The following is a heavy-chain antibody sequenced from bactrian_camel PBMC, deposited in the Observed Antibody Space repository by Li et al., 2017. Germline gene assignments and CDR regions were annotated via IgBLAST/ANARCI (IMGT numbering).Heavy chain of an antibody. J-gene: IGHJ4*01. D-gene: IGHD2*01. Sequence: DVQLVESGGEVVQVGESLKLSCKGSGFAISNYDMRWVRQAPGKGLEWVSSSSSGALSLVYADSVKGRFTISRDNAKNTVYLQMNRLKPEDTAVYYCATGTGTRYNGKKRSNRRPPGQGTQVTVS. V-gene: IGHV3S40*01. CDR1: GFAISNYD. CDR2: SSSGALSL.